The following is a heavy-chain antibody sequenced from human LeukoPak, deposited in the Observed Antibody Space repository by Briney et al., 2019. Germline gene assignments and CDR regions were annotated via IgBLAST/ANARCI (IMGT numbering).Heavy chain of an antibody. CDR1: GGSISSQY. CDR2: TYYSGIT. Sequence: PSETLSLTCTVSGGSISSQYWSLIRQPPGKGLEWIGYTYYSGITKYSPSLKSRVTISVDTSKNQFSLRLTSVTAADTAVYYCARTSYHYNSGDYGWYFDYWGQGTLVTVSA. V-gene: IGHV4-59*11. D-gene: IGHD3-10*01. CDR3: ARTSYHYNSGDYGWYFDY. J-gene: IGHJ4*02.